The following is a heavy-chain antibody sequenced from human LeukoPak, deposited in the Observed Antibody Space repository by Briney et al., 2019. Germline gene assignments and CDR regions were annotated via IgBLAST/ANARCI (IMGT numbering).Heavy chain of an antibody. D-gene: IGHD6-13*01. Sequence: KPSETLSLTCTVPGGSISSYYWSWIRQPPGKGLEWIGYISDSVSTNYNPSLKSRVGISVDTSNNQFSLKLSSVTAADTAVYYCARGQQQLSRWGQGTLVTVSS. CDR3: ARGQQQLSR. V-gene: IGHV4-59*01. J-gene: IGHJ4*02. CDR1: GGSISSYY. CDR2: ISDSVST.